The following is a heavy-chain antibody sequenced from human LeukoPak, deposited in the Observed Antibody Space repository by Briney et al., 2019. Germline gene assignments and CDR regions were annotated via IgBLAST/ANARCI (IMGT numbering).Heavy chain of an antibody. CDR2: VYNSGGT. CDR3: ARDRGIAVAADQFDY. D-gene: IGHD6-19*01. V-gene: IGHV4-39*07. Sequence: SETLSLTCTVYAGSISSSCYYWGRIRQPPGMGLEWIAVVYNSGGTHYNPSLKSRVTISVDTSKNQFSLKLSSVTAADTAVYYCARDRGIAVAADQFDYWGQGTLVTVSS. CDR1: AGSISSSCYY. J-gene: IGHJ4*02.